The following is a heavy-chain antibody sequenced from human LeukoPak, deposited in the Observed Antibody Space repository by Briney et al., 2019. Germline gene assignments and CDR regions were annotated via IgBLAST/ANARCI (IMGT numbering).Heavy chain of an antibody. V-gene: IGHV3-30*18. CDR2: ISYDGSDK. D-gene: IGHD3-3*01. CDR1: GVMFPSYW. J-gene: IGHJ4*02. CDR3: AKARFLEWLPPTFDY. Sequence: SGGSLRLSCAASGVMFPSYWMTWVRQAPGKGLEWVAVISYDGSDKYYADSVKGRFTISRDNSKNTLYLQMNSLRAEDTAVYYCAKARFLEWLPPTFDYWGQGTLVTVSS.